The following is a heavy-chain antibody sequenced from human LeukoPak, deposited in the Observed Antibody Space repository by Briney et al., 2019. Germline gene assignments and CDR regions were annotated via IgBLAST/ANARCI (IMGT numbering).Heavy chain of an antibody. J-gene: IGHJ4*02. CDR1: GGSISSGSYY. D-gene: IGHD3-10*01. Sequence: SETLSLTCTVSGGSISSGSYYWSWIRQPAGKGLEWIGRIYTSGSTNYNPSLKSRVTISVDTSKNQFSLKLSSVTAADTAVYYCARQAADFYYYGSGSYLDYWGQGTLVTVSS. CDR2: IYTSGST. V-gene: IGHV4-61*02. CDR3: ARQAADFYYYGSGSYLDY.